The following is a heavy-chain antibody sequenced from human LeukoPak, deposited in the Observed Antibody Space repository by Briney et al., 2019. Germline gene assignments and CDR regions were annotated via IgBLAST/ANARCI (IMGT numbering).Heavy chain of an antibody. J-gene: IGHJ4*02. V-gene: IGHV3-7*01. CDR3: ATCPTDKYDDDHADY. Sequence: GESLKISCAASGFMFNNYWMSWVRQAPGKGLEWVANIKEDGSEKYYVDSVKGRFTISRDNAKNLLYLQMNSLRAEDTAVYYCATCPTDKYDDDHADYWGQGSLVTVSS. CDR2: IKEDGSEK. D-gene: IGHD3-3*01. CDR1: GFMFNNYW.